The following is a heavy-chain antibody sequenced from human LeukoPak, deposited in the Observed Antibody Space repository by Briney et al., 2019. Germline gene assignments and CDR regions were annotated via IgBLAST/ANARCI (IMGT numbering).Heavy chain of an antibody. V-gene: IGHV4-34*01. CDR2: INHSGST. D-gene: IGHD3-10*01. CDR1: GGSFSGYY. Sequence: PSETLSLTCAVYGGSFSGYYWSWIRQPPGKGLEWIGEINHSGSTNYNPSLKSRVTISVDTSENQFSLKLSSVTAADTAVYYCARGANYYGSGSYYYWGQGTLVTVSS. J-gene: IGHJ4*02. CDR3: ARGANYYGSGSYYY.